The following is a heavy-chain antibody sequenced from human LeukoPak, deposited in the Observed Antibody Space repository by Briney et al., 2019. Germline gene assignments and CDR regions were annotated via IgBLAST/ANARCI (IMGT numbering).Heavy chain of an antibody. D-gene: IGHD1-26*01. CDR1: GFTFSSYS. J-gene: IGHJ6*02. CDR2: ISSSSSTI. CDR3: ARRVGATPQDYYYYGMDV. V-gene: IGHV3-48*04. Sequence: GGSLRLSCAASGFTFSSYSMNWVRQAPGKGLEWVSYISSSSSTIYYADSVKGRFTISRDNAKNSLYLQMNSLRAEDTAVYYCARRVGATPQDYYYYGMDVWGQGTTVTVSS.